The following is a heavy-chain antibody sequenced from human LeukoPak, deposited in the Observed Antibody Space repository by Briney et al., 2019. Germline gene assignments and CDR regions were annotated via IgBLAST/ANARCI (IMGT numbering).Heavy chain of an antibody. J-gene: IGHJ6*02. CDR2: ISGSGSST. V-gene: IGHV3-23*01. CDR1: GFTFSTYA. D-gene: IGHD3-10*01. Sequence: GGSLRLSCAASGFTFSTYAMNWVRQAPGKGLDWVSDISGSGSSTYYADSVKGRFTISRDNSKNTLYLQMNSLRVEDTAVYSCASLLTPYHGSGGGGMDVWGQGTTVTVSS. CDR3: ASLLTPYHGSGGGGMDV.